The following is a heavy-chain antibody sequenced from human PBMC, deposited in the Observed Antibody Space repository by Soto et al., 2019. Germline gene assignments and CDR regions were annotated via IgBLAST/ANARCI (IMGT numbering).Heavy chain of an antibody. J-gene: IGHJ5*02. D-gene: IGHD3-3*01. V-gene: IGHV1-3*01. CDR1: GYTFTSYA. Sequence: GASVKVSCKASGYTFTSYAMHWVRQAPGQRLEWMRWINAGNGNTKYSQKFQGRVTITRDTSASKAYMELSSLRSEDTAKYYCAGDANTIFGVVMYGFDPWGQGTLVTVS. CDR3: AGDANTIFGVVMYGFDP. CDR2: INAGNGNT.